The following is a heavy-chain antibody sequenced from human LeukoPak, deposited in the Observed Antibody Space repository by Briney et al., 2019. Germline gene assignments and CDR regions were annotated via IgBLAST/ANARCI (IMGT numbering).Heavy chain of an antibody. Sequence: ASVKVSCKASGYTFSGTGSYLYWLRQAPGQGLECMGWIYPYTGATHYAQKFQGRVAMTRDTSISTAYMELSRLRPDDTAVYYCARDGPAQMVDFDYWGQGTLVTVSS. CDR2: IYPYTGAT. D-gene: IGHD3-10*01. J-gene: IGHJ4*02. CDR3: ARDGPAQMVDFDY. CDR1: GYTFSGTGSY. V-gene: IGHV1-2*02.